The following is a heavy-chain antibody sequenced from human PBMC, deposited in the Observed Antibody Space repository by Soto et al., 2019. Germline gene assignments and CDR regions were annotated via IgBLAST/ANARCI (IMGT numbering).Heavy chain of an antibody. J-gene: IGHJ6*02. D-gene: IGHD6-19*01. CDR1: GFTFSSYA. CDR2: ISYDGSNK. CDR3: GRDKVSVTGGYSSGWQLYGMDV. V-gene: IGHV3-30*14. Sequence: QVQLVESGGGVVQPGRSLRLSCAASGFTFSSYAMHWVRQAPGKGLEWVAVISYDGSNKYYADSVKGRFTISRDNSKNTLYLKMNSLRDEDGAVYYCGRDKVSVTGGYSSGWQLYGMDVWGQGTTVTVSS.